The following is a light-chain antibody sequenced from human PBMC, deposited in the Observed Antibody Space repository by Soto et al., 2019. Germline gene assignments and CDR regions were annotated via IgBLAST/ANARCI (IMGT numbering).Light chain of an antibody. Sequence: DIRLTQPPSSLSATVGDTVTISCRARQGISYYLSWFQHKPGEAPKLLVYTACSLQRGVPLRFSGTGSRTDFSLTISGRQPEESATYYCQETWTLPCTVGEGTSV. V-gene: IGKV1-39*01. CDR1: QGISYY. J-gene: IGKJ1*01. CDR2: TAC. CDR3: QETWTLPCT.